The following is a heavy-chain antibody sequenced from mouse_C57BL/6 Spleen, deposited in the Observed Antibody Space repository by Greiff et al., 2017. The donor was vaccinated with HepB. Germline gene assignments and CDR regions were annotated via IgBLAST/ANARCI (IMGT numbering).Heavy chain of an antibody. V-gene: IGHV1-72*01. Sequence: QVQLQQPGAELVKPGASVKLSCKASGSTFPSYGRPWGKQGPGRGLGWMGRMDPNSGGTKYNEKFKSKSTRTVDKPSSTAYMQLSSLTSEDSAVYYCALTTVVPYFDYWGQGTTLTVSS. D-gene: IGHD1-1*01. J-gene: IGHJ2*01. CDR3: ALTTVVPYFDY. CDR2: MDPNSGGT. CDR1: GSTFPSYG.